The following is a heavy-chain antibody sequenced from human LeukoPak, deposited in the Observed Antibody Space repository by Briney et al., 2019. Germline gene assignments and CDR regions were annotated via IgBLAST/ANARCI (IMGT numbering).Heavy chain of an antibody. CDR3: ARAPRGSGSRFDY. Sequence: SETLSLTCTVSGGSISTSSYSWGWIRQPPGKGLEWIGTIYYTGSTNYNPSLKSRVTISVDTSKNQFSLKLSSVTAADTAVYYCARAPRGSGSRFDYWGQGTLVTVSS. V-gene: IGHV4-39*07. CDR2: IYYTGST. D-gene: IGHD3-10*01. CDR1: GGSISTSSYS. J-gene: IGHJ4*02.